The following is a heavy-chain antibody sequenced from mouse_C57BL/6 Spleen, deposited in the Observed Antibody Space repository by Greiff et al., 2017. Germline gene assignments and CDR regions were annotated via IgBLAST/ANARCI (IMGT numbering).Heavy chain of an antibody. Sequence: VQLKQPGAELVRPGSSVKLSCKASGYTFTSYWMDWVKQRPGQGLEWIGNIYPSDSETHYNQKFKDKATLTVDKSSSTAYMQLSSLTSEDSAVYYCARSLYGIPFAYWGQGTLVTVSA. CDR1: GYTFTSYW. D-gene: IGHD2-1*01. CDR3: ARSLYGIPFAY. CDR2: IYPSDSET. J-gene: IGHJ3*01. V-gene: IGHV1-61*01.